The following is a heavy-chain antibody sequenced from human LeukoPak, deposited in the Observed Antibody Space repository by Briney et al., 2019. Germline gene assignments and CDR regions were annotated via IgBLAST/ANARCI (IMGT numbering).Heavy chain of an antibody. V-gene: IGHV3-33*01. Sequence: PGRSLRLSCAASGFTFSSYGMHWVRQAPGKGLEWVAVIWYDGSNKYYADSVKGRFTNSRDNSKNTLYLQMNSLRAEDTAVYYCARYDSSGYAKGYYFDYWGQGTLVTVSS. CDR1: GFTFSSYG. CDR2: IWYDGSNK. CDR3: ARYDSSGYAKGYYFDY. D-gene: IGHD3-22*01. J-gene: IGHJ4*02.